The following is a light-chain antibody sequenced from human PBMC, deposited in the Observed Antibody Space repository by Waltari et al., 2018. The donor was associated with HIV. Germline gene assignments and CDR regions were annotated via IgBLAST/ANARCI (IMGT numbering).Light chain of an antibody. J-gene: IGLJ1*01. CDR3: AAWDDSLSGYV. CDR1: SSNIGTNT. Sequence: QSALTQPPSASGTPGQRVTISCSGGSSNIGTNTVNWYQQFPGTAPKLLIYTNNQRPSGVPDRFSGSKSGASASLAISGLQSDDEADYYCAAWDDSLSGYVFGTGTKVTV. CDR2: TNN. V-gene: IGLV1-44*01.